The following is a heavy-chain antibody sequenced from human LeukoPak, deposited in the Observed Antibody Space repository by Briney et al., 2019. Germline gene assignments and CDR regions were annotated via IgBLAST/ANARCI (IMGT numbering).Heavy chain of an antibody. CDR2: ISAYNGNT. CDR3: AREDWYLDL. CDR1: GYTLTELS. J-gene: IGHJ2*01. Sequence: GASVKVSCKVSGYTLTELSMHWVRRAPGQGLEWMGWISAYNGNTNYAQKLQGRVTMTTDTSTSTAYMELRSLRSDDTAVYYCAREDWYLDLWGRGTLVTVS. V-gene: IGHV1-18*01.